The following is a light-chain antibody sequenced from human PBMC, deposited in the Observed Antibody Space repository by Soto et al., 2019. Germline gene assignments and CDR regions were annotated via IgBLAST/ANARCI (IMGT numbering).Light chain of an antibody. Sequence: ESVLTQSPGTLSVSPGERATLSCRSSQSVSSSYLAWYQQKPGQAPRLLIYGASSRATGIPDRFSGSGSGTDFTLTIARLEPEDFAVYYCQQYVSSPITFGQGTRLEIK. V-gene: IGKV3-20*01. J-gene: IGKJ5*01. CDR1: QSVSSSY. CDR3: QQYVSSPIT. CDR2: GAS.